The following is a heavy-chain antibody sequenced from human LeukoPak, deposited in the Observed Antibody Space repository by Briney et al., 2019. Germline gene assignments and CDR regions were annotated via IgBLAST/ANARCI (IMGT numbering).Heavy chain of an antibody. CDR3: ARGGSRLFQFDY. J-gene: IGHJ4*02. CDR1: GGTFSSYA. D-gene: IGHD2-21*01. Sequence: VASVKVSCKASGGTFSSYAISWVRQAPGQRLEWMGWINPNSGGTNYAQKFQGRVTMTRDTSISTAYMELSRLRSDDTAVYYCARGGSRLFQFDYWGQETLVTVSS. V-gene: IGHV1-2*02. CDR2: INPNSGGT.